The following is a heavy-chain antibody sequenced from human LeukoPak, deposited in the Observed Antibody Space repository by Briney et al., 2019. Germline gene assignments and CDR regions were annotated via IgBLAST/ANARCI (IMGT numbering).Heavy chain of an antibody. Sequence: PGGSLRLSCAASGFTFSINYMSWVRQAPGKGLEGVSVIYSGGTTYYAGSVKGRFTISRDNSKNTLHLQMNSLRAEDTAVYYCARGQYSYAHAAHWGQGTLVTVSS. CDR2: IYSGGTT. D-gene: IGHD5-18*01. CDR3: ARGQYSYAHAAH. J-gene: IGHJ4*02. V-gene: IGHV3-66*01. CDR1: GFTFSINY.